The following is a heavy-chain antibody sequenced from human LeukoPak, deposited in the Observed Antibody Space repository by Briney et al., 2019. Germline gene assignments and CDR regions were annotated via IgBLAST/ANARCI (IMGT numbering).Heavy chain of an antibody. CDR2: IKQDGSEK. CDR3: ARDAGPGMDV. Sequence: GGSLRLSCAASGFTFSVYWMTWVRQAPGKGLEWVGNIKQDGSEKYYVDSVKGRFTFSRDNAQNSLYLQMNSLRADDTAVYYCARDAGPGMDVWGQGDHGHRLL. J-gene: IGHJ6*02. V-gene: IGHV3-7*03. CDR1: GFTFSVYW.